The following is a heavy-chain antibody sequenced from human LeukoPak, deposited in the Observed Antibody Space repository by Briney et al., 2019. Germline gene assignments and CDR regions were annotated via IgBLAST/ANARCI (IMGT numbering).Heavy chain of an antibody. Sequence: PGGSLRLSCAASGFIFSSQALSWVRQAPGKGLEWVSSVSGNGGDIYYTDSVKGRFTISRDNSRNTLYLPMNSLSADDTAVYYCAKEDRRVRSGFDPWGLGTLVTVSS. D-gene: IGHD1-14*01. V-gene: IGHV3-23*01. J-gene: IGHJ5*02. CDR1: GFIFSSQA. CDR3: AKEDRRVRSGFDP. CDR2: VSGNGGDI.